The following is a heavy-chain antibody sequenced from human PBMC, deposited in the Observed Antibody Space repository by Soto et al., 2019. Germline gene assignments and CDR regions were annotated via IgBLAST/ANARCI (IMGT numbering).Heavy chain of an antibody. CDR1: GCTFTNYG. CDR2: ISAYNGNT. J-gene: IGHJ5*02. V-gene: IGHV1-18*01. Sequence: ASVKVSCKASGCTFTNYGISWVRQAPGQGLEWMGWISAYNGNTKYAQKLQGRVTMTTDTSTSTAYMELRSLRSDDTAVYYCARGVGSGSYYNQYNWFDPWGQGTLVTVSS. CDR3: ARGVGSGSYYNQYNWFDP. D-gene: IGHD3-10*01.